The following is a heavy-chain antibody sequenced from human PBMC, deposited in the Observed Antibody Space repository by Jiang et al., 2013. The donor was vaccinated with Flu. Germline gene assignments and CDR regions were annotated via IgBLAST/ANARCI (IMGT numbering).Heavy chain of an antibody. V-gene: IGHV1-46*01. Sequence: EVKKPGASVKISCRASGYPFSIYYLHWVRQAPGQGLEWMGKINPSGGRTSYAQKFQGRVTLTRDASTSTVYLQLSSLRSDDTAIYYCTREGYDSSGYSTNFFDHWGQGTLVTVSS. D-gene: IGHD3-22*01. J-gene: IGHJ4*02. CDR3: TREGYDSSGYSTNFFDH. CDR1: GYPFSIYY. CDR2: INPSGGRT.